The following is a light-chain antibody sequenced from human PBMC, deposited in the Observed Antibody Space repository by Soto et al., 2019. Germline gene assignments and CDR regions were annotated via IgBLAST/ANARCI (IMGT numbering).Light chain of an antibody. Sequence: DLQMTQSPSSLSASVGDRVTITCQASQDISNYLNWYQQKPGKAPKLLIYDASNLETGVPSRFRGSGSVTDFTFTISSLQPEDIATYYCQQYDNLPPRVTFGPGTKVDIK. V-gene: IGKV1-33*01. CDR3: QQYDNLPPRVT. CDR1: QDISNY. J-gene: IGKJ3*01. CDR2: DAS.